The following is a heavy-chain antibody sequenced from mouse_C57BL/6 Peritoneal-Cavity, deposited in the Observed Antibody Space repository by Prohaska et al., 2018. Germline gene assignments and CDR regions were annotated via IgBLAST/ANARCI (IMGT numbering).Heavy chain of an antibody. D-gene: IGHD2-3*01. Sequence: EVKLLQSGGGLVQPGGSMKLSCAASGIDFSRYWMSWVSRVPGKGLEWIGEINPDSSKINYVPSLKDKCIISRDNAKNTLYLQVSKVRAEDTALYYCASPDGYYWYFDVWGTGTTVTVSS. V-gene: IGHV4-1*01. J-gene: IGHJ1*03. CDR3: ASPDGYYWYFDV. CDR1: GIDFSRYW. CDR2: INPDSSKI.